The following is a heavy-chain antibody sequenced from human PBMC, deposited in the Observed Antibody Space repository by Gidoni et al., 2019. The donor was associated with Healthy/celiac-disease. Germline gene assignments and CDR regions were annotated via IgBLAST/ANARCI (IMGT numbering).Heavy chain of an antibody. V-gene: IGHV4-34*01. Sequence: QVQLQQWGAGLLKPSETLSLTCAVYGGSFSGYYWSWIRQPPGKGLEWIGEINHSGSTNYNPSLKSRVTISVDTSKNQFSLKLSSVTAADTAVYYCARGGLGYCSGGSCYYWFDPWGQGTLVTVSS. CDR3: ARGGLGYCSGGSCYYWFDP. J-gene: IGHJ5*02. CDR2: INHSGST. CDR1: GGSFSGYY. D-gene: IGHD2-15*01.